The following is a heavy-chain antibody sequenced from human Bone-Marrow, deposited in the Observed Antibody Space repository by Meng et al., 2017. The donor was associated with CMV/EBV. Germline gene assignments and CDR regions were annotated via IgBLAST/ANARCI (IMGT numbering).Heavy chain of an antibody. Sequence: GESLKISCAASGFTFSSYSMNWVRQAPGKGLEWVSSISSSSSYIYYADSVKGRFTISRDNAKNSLYLQMNNLRPEDTATYFCASLLVVDYWGQGTLVTVSS. V-gene: IGHV3-21*04. CDR2: ISSSSSYI. CDR3: ASLLVVDY. D-gene: IGHD2-15*01. J-gene: IGHJ4*02. CDR1: GFTFSSYS.